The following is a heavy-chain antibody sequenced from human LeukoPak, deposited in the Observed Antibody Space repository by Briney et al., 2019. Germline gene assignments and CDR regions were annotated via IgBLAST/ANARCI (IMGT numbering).Heavy chain of an antibody. Sequence: ASVRVSCKASGGTFSSYAISWVRQAPGQGLEWMGGIIPIFGTANYAQKFQGRVTITADESTSTAYMELSSLRSEDTAVYYCAREPGSYFDYWGQGTLVTVSS. CDR3: AREPGSYFDY. V-gene: IGHV1-69*13. CDR1: GGTFSSYA. CDR2: IIPIFGTA. J-gene: IGHJ4*02.